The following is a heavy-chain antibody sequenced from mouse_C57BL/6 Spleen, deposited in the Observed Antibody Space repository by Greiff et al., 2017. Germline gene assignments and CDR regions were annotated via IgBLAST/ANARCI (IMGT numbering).Heavy chain of an antibody. CDR2: IDPISGGT. CDR3: SRDINYYFDY. J-gene: IGHJ2*01. CDR1: GYTFTSYW. D-gene: IGHD2-5*01. V-gene: IGHV1-72*01. Sequence: QVHVKQPGAELVKPGASVKLSCKASGYTFTSYWMHWVKQRPGRGLEWIGRIDPISGGTKYNEKFKRKATLTVDKPSSTAYMQLSSLTSEDAAVYYCSRDINYYFDYWGQGTTLTVSS.